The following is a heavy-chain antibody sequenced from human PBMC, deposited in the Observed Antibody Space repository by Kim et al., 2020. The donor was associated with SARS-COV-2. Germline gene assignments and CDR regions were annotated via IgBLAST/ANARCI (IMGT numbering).Heavy chain of an antibody. D-gene: IGHD3-3*01. V-gene: IGHV3-23*01. CDR1: GFTFSNYA. Sequence: GGSLRLSCAASGFTFSNYAMSWVRQAPGKGLEWVSTISGSGGSTYYADSVKGRFTISRDSSKNTLFLQMNSLRAEDTALYYCAKDPQYDFWSGYYFDYWG. J-gene: IGHJ4*01. CDR3: AKDPQYDFWSGYYFDY. CDR2: ISGSGGST.